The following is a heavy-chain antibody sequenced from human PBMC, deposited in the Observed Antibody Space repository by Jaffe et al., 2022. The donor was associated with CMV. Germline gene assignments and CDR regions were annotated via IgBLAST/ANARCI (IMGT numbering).Heavy chain of an antibody. CDR2: INPSGGST. Sequence: QVQLVQSGAEVKKPGASVKVSCKASGYTFTSYYMHWVRQAPGQGLEWMGIINPSGGSTSYAQKFQGRVTMTRDTSTSTVYMELSSLRSEDTAVYYCARVNHGDYGGNRHFDYWGQGTLVTVSS. J-gene: IGHJ4*02. CDR1: GYTFTSYY. V-gene: IGHV1-46*01. CDR3: ARVNHGDYGGNRHFDY. D-gene: IGHD4-17*01.